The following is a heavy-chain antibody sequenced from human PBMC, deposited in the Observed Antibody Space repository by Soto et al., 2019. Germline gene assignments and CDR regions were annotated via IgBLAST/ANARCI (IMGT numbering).Heavy chain of an antibody. Sequence: QVQLQESGPGLVKPSETLSLTCTVSGGSISSYYWSWIRQPPGKGLEWIGYIYYSGSTNYNPSLKGRVTISVNTAKNQFSRKLSSVTAADTAVYYCAGTRGYCSGGSCPTVVDYWGQGTLVTVSS. CDR2: IYYSGST. CDR3: AGTRGYCSGGSCPTVVDY. J-gene: IGHJ4*02. D-gene: IGHD2-15*01. V-gene: IGHV4-59*01. CDR1: GGSISSYY.